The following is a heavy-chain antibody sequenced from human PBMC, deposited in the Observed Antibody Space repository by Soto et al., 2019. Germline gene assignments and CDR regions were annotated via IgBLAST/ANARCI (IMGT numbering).Heavy chain of an antibody. CDR3: ASSYDILTGFDP. CDR2: MNPNSGNT. J-gene: IGHJ5*02. V-gene: IGHV1-8*01. D-gene: IGHD3-9*01. Sequence: QVQLVQSGAEVKKPGASVKVSCKASGYTFTSYDINWVRQATGQGLEWMGWMNPNSGNTGYAQKFQGRVTMTRNTSISSAYMELSSLRSEDTAVYYCASSYDILTGFDPWGQGTLVTVSS. CDR1: GYTFTSYD.